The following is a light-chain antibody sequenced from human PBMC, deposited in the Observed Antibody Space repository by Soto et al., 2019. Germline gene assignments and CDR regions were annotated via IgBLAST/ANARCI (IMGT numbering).Light chain of an antibody. CDR3: RSYTNINTRACV. Sequence: QSVLAQPASVSGSPGQSITISCTGTSGDIGSYNRVSWYQQRPGKAPKLIIYEVTDRPSGVSNRFSGSKSGNTASLTISGLQAEDEAEYYCRSYTNINTRACVFGTGTKV. J-gene: IGLJ1*01. V-gene: IGLV2-14*01. CDR1: SGDIGSYNR. CDR2: EVT.